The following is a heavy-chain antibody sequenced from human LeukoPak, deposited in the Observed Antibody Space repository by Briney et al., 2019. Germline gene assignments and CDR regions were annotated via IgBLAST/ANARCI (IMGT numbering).Heavy chain of an antibody. V-gene: IGHV4-59*01. CDR3: ARSPNKDRYFDY. CDR2: IYYSGST. CDR1: GGSISSYY. Sequence: SETLSLTCTVSGGSISSYYWSWIRQPPGKGLEWIGYIYYSGSTKYNPSLKSRVTISVDTSKNQFSLKLSSVTAADTAVYYCARSPNKDRYFDYWGQGTLVTVSS. J-gene: IGHJ4*02. D-gene: IGHD2-15*01.